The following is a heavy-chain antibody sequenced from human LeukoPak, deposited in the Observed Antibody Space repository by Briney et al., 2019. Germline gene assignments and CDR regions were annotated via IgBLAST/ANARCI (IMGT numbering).Heavy chain of an antibody. J-gene: IGHJ3*02. D-gene: IGHD1-26*01. V-gene: IGHV4-4*07. CDR2: IYTSGST. CDR3: ARDQAKLGAFDI. Sequence: SQTLSLTCTVSGGSISSYYWSWIRQPAGKGLEWIGRIYTSGSTNYNPSLKSRVTMSVDTSKNQFSLKLSSVTAADTAVYYCARDQAKLGAFDIWGQGTMVTVSS. CDR1: GGSISSYY.